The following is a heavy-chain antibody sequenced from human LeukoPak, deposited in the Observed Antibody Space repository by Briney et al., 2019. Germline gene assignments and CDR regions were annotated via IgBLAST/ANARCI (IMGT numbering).Heavy chain of an antibody. J-gene: IGHJ4*02. V-gene: IGHV4-34*01. CDR1: GGSFSGYY. CDR2: INHSGST. Sequence: SETLSLTCAVYGGSFSGYYWSWIRQPPGKGLEWIGEINHSGSTNYNPSLTSRVTISVDTSKNQFSLKLSSVTAADTAVYYCAAREGGTWNYFDYWGQGTLVTVSS. D-gene: IGHD3-16*01. CDR3: AAREGGTWNYFDY.